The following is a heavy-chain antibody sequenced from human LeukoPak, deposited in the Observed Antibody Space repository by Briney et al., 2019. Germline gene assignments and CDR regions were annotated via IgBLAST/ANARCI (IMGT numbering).Heavy chain of an antibody. J-gene: IGHJ6*02. CDR1: GFSSSSYA. CDR2: ISYDGSHK. D-gene: IGHD2-2*02. V-gene: IGHV3-30-3*01. Sequence: PRGSLRLSCAAAGFSSSSYAMHWVRHAPGKGRGWVAVISYDGSHKYYAGSVKGRFTISRDNSKNTLYLQMNSLRAEDTAVYYCESDLTYQLLYLSSYYGMDVWGQGTTVTVSS. CDR3: ESDLTYQLLYLSSYYGMDV.